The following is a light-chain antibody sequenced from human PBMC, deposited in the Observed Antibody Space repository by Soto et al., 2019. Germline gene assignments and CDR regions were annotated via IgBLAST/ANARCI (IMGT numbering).Light chain of an antibody. CDR2: DVS. Sequence: EILLTQSPATLSLSPGERATLSCSASQSVSSYLAWYQQKPGQAPRLLIYDVSNRATGIPARFSGSGSGTDFTLTISSLQPDDCATYYCHTYNSYSLHTFGQGTKVDIK. V-gene: IGKV3-11*01. J-gene: IGKJ2*01. CDR1: QSVSSY. CDR3: HTYNSYSLHT.